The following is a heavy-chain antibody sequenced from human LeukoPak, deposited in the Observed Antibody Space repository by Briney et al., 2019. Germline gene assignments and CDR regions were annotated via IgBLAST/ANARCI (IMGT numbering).Heavy chain of an antibody. Sequence: PGTSLRLSCAAPGFTFRSHGMHWVRQAPGKGLEWVAFIWYDGSNKYYTDSVKGRFTISRDNSRNTLYLQMNSLRAEDTAVYYCAKRLKRNYYYHYAMDVWGQGTTVTVSS. CDR1: GFTFRSHG. V-gene: IGHV3-33*06. J-gene: IGHJ6*02. CDR2: IWYDGSNK. D-gene: IGHD3-22*01. CDR3: AKRLKRNYYYHYAMDV.